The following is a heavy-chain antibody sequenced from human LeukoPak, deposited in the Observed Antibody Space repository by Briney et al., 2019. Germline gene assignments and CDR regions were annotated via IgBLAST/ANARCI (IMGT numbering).Heavy chain of an antibody. CDR1: GGSISSSSYY. J-gene: IGHJ4*02. D-gene: IGHD4-23*01. Sequence: PSETLSLTCTVSGGSISSSSYYWGWIRQPPGKGLEWIGSIYYSGSTYYNPSLKSRVTISVDTSKNQFSLKLSSVTAADTAVYYCARDRGDYGGPDYWGRGTLVTVSS. CDR3: ARDRGDYGGPDY. CDR2: IYYSGST. V-gene: IGHV4-39*07.